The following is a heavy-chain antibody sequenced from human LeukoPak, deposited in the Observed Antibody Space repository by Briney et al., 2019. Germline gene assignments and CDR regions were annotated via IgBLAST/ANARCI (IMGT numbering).Heavy chain of an antibody. D-gene: IGHD2-2*01. J-gene: IGHJ4*02. CDR2: VSSGGDRT. Sequence: GGSLRLSCAASGFTFSSYDMSWVRQAPGKGLQWVSAVSSGGDRTYYADSVKSRFSISRDNSKNTLYLQMNSLSADDTAVYYCASGGGYCSTTSCYVLYYWGQGALVTVSS. V-gene: IGHV3-23*01. CDR3: ASGGGYCSTTSCYVLYY. CDR1: GFTFSSYD.